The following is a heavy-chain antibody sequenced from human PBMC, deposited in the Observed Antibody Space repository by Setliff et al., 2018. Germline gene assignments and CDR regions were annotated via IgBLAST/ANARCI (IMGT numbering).Heavy chain of an antibody. CDR3: AREGVDIRSSTDYRYYMDA. D-gene: IGHD5-12*01. Sequence: SVKVSCKASGYIFNTFGISWVRRAPGQGLEWMGGTIPMFGSANYAQKFQGRVTIITDEFTGTAYMELSSLRTEDTAVYYCAREGVDIRSSTDYRYYMDAWGKGTTVTVSS. CDR1: GYIFNTFG. J-gene: IGHJ6*03. CDR2: TIPMFGSA. V-gene: IGHV1-69*05.